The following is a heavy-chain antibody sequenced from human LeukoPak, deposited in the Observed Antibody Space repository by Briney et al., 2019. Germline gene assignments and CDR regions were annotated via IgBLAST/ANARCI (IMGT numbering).Heavy chain of an antibody. CDR3: ARDLMLGPSNYYDSSGPGGEVGY. Sequence: GGSLRLSCAASGFTFSSYSMNWVRQAPGKGLEWVSSISSSSSYIYYADSVKGRFTISRDDAKNSLYLQMNSLRAEDTAVYYCARDLMLGPSNYYDSSGPGGEVGYWGQGTLVTVSS. CDR2: ISSSSSYI. V-gene: IGHV3-21*01. CDR1: GFTFSSYS. D-gene: IGHD3-22*01. J-gene: IGHJ4*02.